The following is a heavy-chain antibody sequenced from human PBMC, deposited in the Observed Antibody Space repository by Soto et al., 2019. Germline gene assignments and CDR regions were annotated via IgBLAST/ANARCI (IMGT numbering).Heavy chain of an antibody. Sequence: EVQLVESGGGLVQPGGSLRLSCAASGFTFSSYDMHWVRQATGKGLEWVSAIDTAGDPYYPGSVKGRFTISRENAKNSLYLQMNSLRAGDTAVYYCVRANSDFVGYYFDYWGQGTLVTVSS. V-gene: IGHV3-13*05. CDR2: IDTAGDP. J-gene: IGHJ4*02. D-gene: IGHD3-22*01. CDR3: VRANSDFVGYYFDY. CDR1: GFTFSSYD.